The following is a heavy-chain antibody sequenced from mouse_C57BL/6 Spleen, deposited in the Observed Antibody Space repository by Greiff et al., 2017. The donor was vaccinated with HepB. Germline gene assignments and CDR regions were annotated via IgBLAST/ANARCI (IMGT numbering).Heavy chain of an antibody. CDR3: ARGGYGIVDY. CDR1: GYAFSSYW. Sequence: VKLMESGAELVKPGASVKISCKASGYAFSSYWMNWVKQRPGKGLEWIGQIYPGDGDTNYNGKFKGKATLTADKSSSTAYMQLSSLTSEDSAVYFCARGGYGIVDYWGQGTTLTVSS. D-gene: IGHD1-2*01. CDR2: IYPGDGDT. V-gene: IGHV1-80*01. J-gene: IGHJ2*01.